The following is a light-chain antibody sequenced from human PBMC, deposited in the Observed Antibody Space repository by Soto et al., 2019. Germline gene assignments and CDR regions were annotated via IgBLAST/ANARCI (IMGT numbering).Light chain of an antibody. J-gene: IGKJ2*01. CDR3: QLYGASLVT. V-gene: IGKV3-20*01. CDR1: QRVGIN. CDR2: SAS. Sequence: EIVMTQSPATLSVSPGETATLSCRASQRVGINLAWYQQKPGQAPRLLIYSASTRATGIPDRFSGSGSGTDFTLTISRLDPEDFAVYYCQLYGASLVTFGQGTKVDIK.